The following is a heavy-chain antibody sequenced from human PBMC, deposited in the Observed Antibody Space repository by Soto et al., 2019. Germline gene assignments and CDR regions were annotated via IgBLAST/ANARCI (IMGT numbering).Heavy chain of an antibody. D-gene: IGHD1-26*01. Sequence: EAGGGVVQPGRSLRLSCAASGCTFSSYGMHWVRQAPGKGLEWVAVIWYDGSNKYYADSVKGRFTISRDNSKNTLYLQMNSLRAEDTAVYYCARDKSGSYWFPFDYWGQGTLVTVSS. CDR1: GCTFSSYG. J-gene: IGHJ4*02. CDR2: IWYDGSNK. CDR3: ARDKSGSYWFPFDY. V-gene: IGHV3-33*01.